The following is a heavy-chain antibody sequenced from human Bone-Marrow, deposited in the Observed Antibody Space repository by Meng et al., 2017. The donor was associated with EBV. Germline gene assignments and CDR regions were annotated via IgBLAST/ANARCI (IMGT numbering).Heavy chain of an antibody. Sequence: VVSGGGLVSTGGSVRLSYAAFEFTFSDYYMSWIRQAPGKGLEWVSYISSSGSTIYYADSVKGRFTISRDNAKNSLYLQMNSLRAEDTAVYYCARDQVGETGTTEFDYWGQGTLVTVSS. V-gene: IGHV3-11*01. CDR3: ARDQVGETGTTEFDY. J-gene: IGHJ4*02. CDR1: EFTFSDYY. CDR2: ISSSGSTI. D-gene: IGHD1-1*01.